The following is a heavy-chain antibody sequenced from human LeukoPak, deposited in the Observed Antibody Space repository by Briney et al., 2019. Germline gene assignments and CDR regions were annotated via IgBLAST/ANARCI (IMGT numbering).Heavy chain of an antibody. Sequence: SETLSLTCTVSGGSISSGSYYWSWIRQPAGKGLEWIGRIYTSGSTNYNPSLKIRVTISADTSKYQFSLKLSSVTATDTAVHYCARGAGPPRDWFDPWGQGTLVTVSS. CDR2: IYTSGST. J-gene: IGHJ5*02. V-gene: IGHV4-61*02. D-gene: IGHD6-19*01. CDR1: GGSISSGSYY. CDR3: ARGAGPPRDWFDP.